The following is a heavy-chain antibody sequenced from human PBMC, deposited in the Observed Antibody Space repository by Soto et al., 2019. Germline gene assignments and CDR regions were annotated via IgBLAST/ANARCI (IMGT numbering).Heavy chain of an antibody. D-gene: IGHD3-22*01. CDR3: AKFTRSYFDSSGYPDFFDY. V-gene: IGHV3-23*01. J-gene: IGHJ4*02. Sequence: GGSLRLSCAASGFTFSSYAMSWVRQAPGKGLEWVSTISSSGGNTYYADSVKGRFTISRDNSKNTLYLQMNSLRAEDTAVYYCAKFTRSYFDSSGYPDFFDYWGQGTLVTVSS. CDR2: ISSSGGNT. CDR1: GFTFSSYA.